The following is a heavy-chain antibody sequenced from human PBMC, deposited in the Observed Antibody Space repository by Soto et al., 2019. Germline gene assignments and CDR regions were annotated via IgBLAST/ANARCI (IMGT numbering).Heavy chain of an antibody. CDR1: GYSFAGYW. Sequence: SCKGSGYSFAGYWITWVRQKPVKGLEWMGRIDPSDSQTYYSPSFRGHVTISVTKSITTVFLQWSSLRASDTAMYYCARQIYDSDTGPNFQYYFDSWGQGTPVTVSS. CDR2: IDPSDSQT. CDR3: ARQIYDSDTGPNFQYYFDS. V-gene: IGHV5-10-1*01. J-gene: IGHJ4*02. D-gene: IGHD3-22*01.